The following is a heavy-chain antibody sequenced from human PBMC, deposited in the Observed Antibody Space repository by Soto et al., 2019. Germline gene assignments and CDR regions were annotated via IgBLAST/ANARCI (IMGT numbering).Heavy chain of an antibody. V-gene: IGHV1-3*01. CDR2: INAGNGNT. Sequence: ASVKVSCKASGYTFTSYAMHWVRQAPGQRLEWMGWINAGNGNTKYSQKFQGRVTITRDTSASTAYMELSSLRSEDTAEYYCAREWGSSGWLDYFDYWGQGTLVTVSS. CDR3: AREWGSSGWLDYFDY. D-gene: IGHD6-19*01. CDR1: GYTFTSYA. J-gene: IGHJ4*02.